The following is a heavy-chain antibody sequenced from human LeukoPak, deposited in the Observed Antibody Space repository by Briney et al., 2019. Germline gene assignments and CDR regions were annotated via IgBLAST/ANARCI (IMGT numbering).Heavy chain of an antibody. V-gene: IGHV4-59*01. J-gene: IGHJ3*02. CDR1: GGSISSYY. Sequence: SETLSLTCTVSGGSISSYYWSWIRQPPGKGLEWIGYIYYSGSTNYNPSLKSRVTISVDTSKNQFSLKLSSVTAADTAVYYCARGKGLLWFGEYSDAFDIWGQGTMVTVSS. CDR2: IYYSGST. CDR3: ARGKGLLWFGEYSDAFDI. D-gene: IGHD3-10*01.